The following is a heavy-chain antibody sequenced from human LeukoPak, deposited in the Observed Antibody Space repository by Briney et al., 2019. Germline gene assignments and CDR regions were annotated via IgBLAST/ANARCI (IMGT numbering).Heavy chain of an antibody. V-gene: IGHV3-74*01. Sequence: PGGSLRLSCAASGFTFSSYAMHWVRQAPGKGLVWVSRINSDGSSTSYADSVKGRFTISRDNAKNTLYLQMNSLRAEDTAVYYCARGHGDGVPAAIDYWGQGTLVTVSS. CDR1: GFTFSSYA. D-gene: IGHD2-2*01. J-gene: IGHJ4*02. CDR2: INSDGSST. CDR3: ARGHGDGVPAAIDY.